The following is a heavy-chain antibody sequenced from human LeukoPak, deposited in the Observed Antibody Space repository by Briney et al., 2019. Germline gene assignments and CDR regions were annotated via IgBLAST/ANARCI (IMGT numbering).Heavy chain of an antibody. D-gene: IGHD5-24*01. V-gene: IGHV4-38-2*01. Sequence: HPSETLSLTCAVSGDSISSDYYWAWIRQPPGKGLEWIESIYHSGSTYYNPSLKSRVTISVDTSKNQFSLKVRSVTAADTAVYYCARRHREAYNHQDWGQGTLVTVSS. CDR3: ARRHREAYNHQD. J-gene: IGHJ4*02. CDR2: IYHSGST. CDR1: GDSISSDYY.